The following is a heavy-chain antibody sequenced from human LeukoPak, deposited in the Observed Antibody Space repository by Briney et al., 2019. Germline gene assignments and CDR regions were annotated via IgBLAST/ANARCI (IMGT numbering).Heavy chain of an antibody. V-gene: IGHV5-51*01. CDR1: GYSFTSYW. Sequence: EALKISCKGSGYSFTSYWIGWGLQMPGRGGEGMGVIYPGDSDTRYSPSFQGQVTISADKSISTSYLQWSSLKASDTAMYSCPRLTNGVWTNFDYWGQGTLVTVSS. CDR2: IYPGDSDT. CDR3: PRLTNGVWTNFDY. J-gene: IGHJ4*02. D-gene: IGHD2-8*01.